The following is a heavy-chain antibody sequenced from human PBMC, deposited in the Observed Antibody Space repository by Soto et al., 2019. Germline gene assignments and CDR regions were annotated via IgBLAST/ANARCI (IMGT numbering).Heavy chain of an antibody. Sequence: GAEVKKPGESLKISCKGSGYSFTSYWIGWVRQMPGKGLEWMGIIYPGDSDTRYSPSFQGQVTISADKSISTAYLQWSSLKASDTAMYYCARLKYCGGDCYSPFDYWGQGTLVTVSS. J-gene: IGHJ4*02. CDR1: GYSFTSYW. V-gene: IGHV5-51*01. CDR2: IYPGDSDT. D-gene: IGHD2-21*02. CDR3: ARLKYCGGDCYSPFDY.